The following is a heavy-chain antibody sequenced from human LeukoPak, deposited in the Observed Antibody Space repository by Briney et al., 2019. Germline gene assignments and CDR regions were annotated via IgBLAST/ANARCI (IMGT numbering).Heavy chain of an antibody. J-gene: IGHJ4*02. CDR3: ARGSRYYDILTGENYFDY. V-gene: IGHV3-21*01. Sequence: GGSLRLSCVASGFTIRSYSMNWVRQTPGKGLEWVSSISSSSSYIYDADSVKGRFTISRDNAKNSLYLQMNSLRAEDTAVYYCARGSRYYDILTGENYFDYWGQGTLVTVSS. CDR1: GFTIRSYS. CDR2: ISSSSSYI. D-gene: IGHD3-9*01.